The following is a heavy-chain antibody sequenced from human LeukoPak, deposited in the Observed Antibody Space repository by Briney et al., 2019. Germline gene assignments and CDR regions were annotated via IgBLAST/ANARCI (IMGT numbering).Heavy chain of an antibody. Sequence: PGGSLRLSCAASGFTFSNAWMSWVRQAPGKGLEWVGRIKSKTDGGTTDYAAPVKGRLTISRDDSKNTLYLQMNSLKTEDTAVYYCTTLTRSGSYSGDWFDPWGQGTLVTVSS. J-gene: IGHJ5*02. CDR1: GFTFSNAW. CDR2: IKSKTDGGTT. D-gene: IGHD1-26*01. V-gene: IGHV3-15*01. CDR3: TTLTRSGSYSGDWFDP.